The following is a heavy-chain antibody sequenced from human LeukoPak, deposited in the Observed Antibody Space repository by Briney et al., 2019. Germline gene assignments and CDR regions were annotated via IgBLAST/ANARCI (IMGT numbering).Heavy chain of an antibody. CDR2: IWYDGSNK. CDR1: GFTLSNYG. V-gene: IGHV3-33*08. D-gene: IGHD3-10*01. J-gene: IGHJ3*02. CDR3: ARSAGGSALAFDI. Sequence: PGGSLRLSCAASGFTLSNYGIHWVRQAPGKGLEWVAVIWYDGSNKYYADSVKGRFTISRDNSKNTLYLQMNSLRAEDTAVYYCARSAGGSALAFDIWGQGTMVTVSS.